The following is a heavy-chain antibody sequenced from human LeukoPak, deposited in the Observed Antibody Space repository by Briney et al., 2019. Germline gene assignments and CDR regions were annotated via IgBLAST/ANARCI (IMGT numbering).Heavy chain of an antibody. CDR3: ARDQNWGYYYGSGNENNDY. CDR1: GYTFTSYY. D-gene: IGHD3-10*01. V-gene: IGHV1-69*13. CDR2: IIPIFGTA. Sequence: GASVKVSCKASGYTFTSYYMHWVRQAPGQGLEWMGGIIPIFGTANYAQKCQGRVTITADESTSTAYMELSSLRSEDTAVYYCARDQNWGYYYGSGNENNDYWGQGTLVTVSS. J-gene: IGHJ4*02.